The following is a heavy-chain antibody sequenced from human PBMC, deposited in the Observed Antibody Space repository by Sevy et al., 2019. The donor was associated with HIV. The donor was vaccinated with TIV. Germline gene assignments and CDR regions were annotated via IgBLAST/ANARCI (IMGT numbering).Heavy chain of an antibody. Sequence: ASVKVSCKASGGTFSSYAISWVRQAPGQGLEWMGGIIPIFGTENYAQKFQGRVTITADESTSTAYMELSSLRSEDTAVYYCARTSVGYSYGVFDYWGQGTLVTVSS. CDR2: IIPIFGTE. J-gene: IGHJ4*02. V-gene: IGHV1-69*13. CDR3: ARTSVGYSYGVFDY. D-gene: IGHD5-18*01. CDR1: GGTFSSYA.